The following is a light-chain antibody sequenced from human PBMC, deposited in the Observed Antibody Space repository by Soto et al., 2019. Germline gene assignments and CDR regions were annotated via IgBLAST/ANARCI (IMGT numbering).Light chain of an antibody. CDR2: DAS. V-gene: IGKV3-11*01. CDR1: QSVSSY. CDR3: QQRSNWPF. J-gene: IGKJ3*01. Sequence: EIVLTQSPATLSLSPGERATLSCRASQSVSSYLAWYQQKPGRAPRLLIYDASNRATGIPARFSGSGSGTDFTLTISSLEPEDFAVYYCQQRSNWPFFGPGTKVDIK.